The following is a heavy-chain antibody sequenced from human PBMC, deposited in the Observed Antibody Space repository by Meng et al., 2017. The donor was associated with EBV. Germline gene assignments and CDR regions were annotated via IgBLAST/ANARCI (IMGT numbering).Heavy chain of an antibody. CDR1: GGSVSSGSYY. D-gene: IGHD4-17*01. CDR3: ARGRYYGDYFWFDP. CDR2: IYYSGST. J-gene: IGHJ5*02. Sequence: PLQESGPGVVHPSYPLPLTALVSGGSVSSGSYYWSWSRQPPGEGREWIWYIYYSGSTNYNPSLKSRVTISVDTSKNQFSLKLSSVTAADTAVYYCARGRYYGDYFWFDPWGQGTLVTVSS. V-gene: IGHV4-61*01.